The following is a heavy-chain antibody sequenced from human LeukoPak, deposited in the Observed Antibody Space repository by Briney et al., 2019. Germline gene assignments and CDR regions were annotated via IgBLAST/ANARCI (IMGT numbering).Heavy chain of an antibody. V-gene: IGHV1-18*03. CDR2: ISAYNGNT. D-gene: IGHD3-9*01. CDR1: GYTFTSYG. J-gene: IGHJ3*02. CDR3: ARDRHDYDILTGYYNLDAFDI. Sequence: ASVKVSCKASGYTFTSYGISWVRQAPGQGLEWMGWISAYNGNTNYAQKLQGRVTMTTDTSTSTAYMELRSLRSDDMAVYYCARDRHDYDILTGYYNLDAFDIWGQGTMVTVSS.